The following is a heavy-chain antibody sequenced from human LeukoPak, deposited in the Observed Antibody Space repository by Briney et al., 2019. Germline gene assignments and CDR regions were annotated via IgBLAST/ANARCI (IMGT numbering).Heavy chain of an antibody. D-gene: IGHD6-13*01. CDR2: ITSSGSTI. V-gene: IGHV3-48*03. CDR1: GFTFSSYE. J-gene: IGHJ4*02. CDR3: ASGNAAAGFDY. Sequence: GGSLRLSCAASGFTFSSYEMNWVRQAPGKGLEWVSYITSSGSTIHYADSVKGRFTISRDNAKNSLYLQMNSLRAEDTAIYYCASGNAAAGFDYWGQGTLVTVSS.